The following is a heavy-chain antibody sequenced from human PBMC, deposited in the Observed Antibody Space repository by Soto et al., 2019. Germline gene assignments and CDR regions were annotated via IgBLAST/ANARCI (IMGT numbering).Heavy chain of an antibody. CDR3: AREFTIFGVVIRNWFDP. J-gene: IGHJ5*02. CDR2: ISAYNGST. D-gene: IGHD3-3*01. V-gene: IGHV1-18*01. CDR1: GYTFTSYG. Sequence: ASVKVSCKASGYTFTSYGISWVRQAPGQGLEWMGWISAYNGSTNYAQKLQGRVTMTTDTSTSTAYMELRSLRSDDTAVYYCAREFTIFGVVIRNWFDPWGQGTLVTVSS.